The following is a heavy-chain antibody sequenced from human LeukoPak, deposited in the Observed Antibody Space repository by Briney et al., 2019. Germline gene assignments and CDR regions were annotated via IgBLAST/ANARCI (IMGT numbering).Heavy chain of an antibody. V-gene: IGHV1-69*05. CDR2: IIPIFGTA. D-gene: IGHD6-6*01. Sequence: SVKVSCKASGGTFSSYAISWVRQAPGQGLEWMGGIIPIFGTANYAQKFQGRVTITTDESTSTAYMELSSLRSEDTAVYYCAGGVIEYSSSSGAFDIWGQGTMVTVSS. CDR1: GGTFSSYA. J-gene: IGHJ3*02. CDR3: AGGVIEYSSSSGAFDI.